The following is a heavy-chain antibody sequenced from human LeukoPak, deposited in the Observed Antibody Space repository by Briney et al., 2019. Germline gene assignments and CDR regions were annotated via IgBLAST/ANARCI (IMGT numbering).Heavy chain of an antibody. CDR2: IKQDGSGK. Sequence: GGSLRLSCAASGFTFSSYWMSWVRQAPGKGLEWVANIKQDGSGKYYVDSVKGRFTISRDNAKNSLYLQMNSLRAEDTAVYYCARALIQLYAFLDYWGQGTLVTVSS. V-gene: IGHV3-7*01. CDR3: ARALIQLYAFLDY. D-gene: IGHD5-18*01. J-gene: IGHJ4*02. CDR1: GFTFSSYW.